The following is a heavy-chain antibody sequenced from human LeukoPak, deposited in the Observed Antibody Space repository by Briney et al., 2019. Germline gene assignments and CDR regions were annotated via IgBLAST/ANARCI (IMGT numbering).Heavy chain of an antibody. J-gene: IGHJ2*01. D-gene: IGHD4-17*01. CDR1: GGSISSGGYY. V-gene: IGHV4-31*03. CDR2: IYYSGST. CDR3: ARGMYGNYGDYGWYFDL. Sequence: PSETLSLTCTVSGGSISSGGYYWSWIRQHPGKGLEWIGYIYYSGSTYYNLSLKSRVTISVDTSKNQFSLKLSSVTAADTAVYYCARGMYGNYGDYGWYFDLWGRGTLVTVSS.